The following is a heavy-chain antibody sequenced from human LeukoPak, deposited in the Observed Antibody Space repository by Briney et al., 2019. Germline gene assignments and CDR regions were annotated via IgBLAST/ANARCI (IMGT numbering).Heavy chain of an antibody. Sequence: ASVKVSCKASGGTFSSYAISWVRQAPGQGLERMGGIIPIFGTTNYAQKFQGRVTITADESTSTAYMELSSLRSEDTAVYYCARGPPLRFLEWSDNRRSWYFDYWGQGTLVTVSS. CDR1: GGTFSSYA. CDR2: IIPIFGTT. V-gene: IGHV1-69*13. J-gene: IGHJ4*02. CDR3: ARGPPLRFLEWSDNRRSWYFDY. D-gene: IGHD3-3*01.